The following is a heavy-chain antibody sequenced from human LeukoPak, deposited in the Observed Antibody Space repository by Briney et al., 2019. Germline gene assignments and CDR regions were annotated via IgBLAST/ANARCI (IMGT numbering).Heavy chain of an antibody. Sequence: GGSLRLSCAASGFTFSNAWMSWVRQAPGKGLEWVGRIRSKTDGGTTDYAAPVKGRFTISRDDSKNTLYLQMNSLKTEDTAVYYCARGYSSSSPLRYWGQGILVTVSS. CDR3: ARGYSSSSPLRY. V-gene: IGHV3-15*01. D-gene: IGHD6-6*01. J-gene: IGHJ4*02. CDR1: GFTFSNAW. CDR2: IRSKTDGGTT.